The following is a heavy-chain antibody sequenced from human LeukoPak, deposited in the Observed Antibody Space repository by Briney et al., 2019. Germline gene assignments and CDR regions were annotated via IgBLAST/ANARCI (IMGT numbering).Heavy chain of an antibody. CDR2: INPSGGST. V-gene: IGHV1-46*01. CDR1: GYTFTSYY. D-gene: IGHD3-22*01. Sequence: ASVKVSCKASGYTFTSYYMHWVRQAPGQGLEWMGIINPSGGSTSYAQKFQGRVTITTDESTSTAYMELSSLRSEDTAVYYCARHPHKMYYYDSSGYYNYFDYWGQGTLVTVSS. CDR3: ARHPHKMYYYDSSGYYNYFDY. J-gene: IGHJ4*02.